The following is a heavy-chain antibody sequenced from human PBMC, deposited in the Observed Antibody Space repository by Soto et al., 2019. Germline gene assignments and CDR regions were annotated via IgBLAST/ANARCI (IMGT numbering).Heavy chain of an antibody. Sequence: QVQLVQSGAEVKKXGXXXKVSCKASGGTFSSYAISWVRQAPGQGLEWMGGIIPIFGTANYAQKFQGRVTITADESTSTAYMELSSLRSEDTAVYYCARVLLEPRNWFDPWGQGTLVTVSS. J-gene: IGHJ5*02. V-gene: IGHV1-69*01. CDR2: IIPIFGTA. D-gene: IGHD1-1*01. CDR3: ARVLLEPRNWFDP. CDR1: GGTFSSYA.